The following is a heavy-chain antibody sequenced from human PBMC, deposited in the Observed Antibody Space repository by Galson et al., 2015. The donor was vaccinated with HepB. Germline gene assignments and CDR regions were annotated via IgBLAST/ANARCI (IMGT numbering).Heavy chain of an antibody. CDR1: GVSISSYY. CDR2: VYYSGSA. D-gene: IGHD1-1*01. V-gene: IGHV4-59*01. Sequence: ETLSLTCNVSGVSISSYYWSWVRQPPGKGLEWIGYVYYSGSAYYNPSLKSRVTLSVDTSMSQFSLRLDSVTAADTAVYYCASLAMAATGLGYFDSWGQGALVIVSS. CDR3: ASLAMAATGLGYFDS. J-gene: IGHJ4*02.